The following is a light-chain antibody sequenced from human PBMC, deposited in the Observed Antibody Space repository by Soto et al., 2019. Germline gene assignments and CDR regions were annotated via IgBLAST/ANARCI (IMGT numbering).Light chain of an antibody. J-gene: IGKJ4*01. CDR2: GGS. Sequence: EIVLTHSPGTLSLSPCERATLSSSASQSVTSTYLAWYQQTPGQAPRLLIYGGSSRATGIPDRFSGSGSGTDFTLTISRLEPEDFAVYYCQQYGSSSSTFGGGTKVDIK. CDR3: QQYGSSSST. CDR1: QSVTSTY. V-gene: IGKV3-20*01.